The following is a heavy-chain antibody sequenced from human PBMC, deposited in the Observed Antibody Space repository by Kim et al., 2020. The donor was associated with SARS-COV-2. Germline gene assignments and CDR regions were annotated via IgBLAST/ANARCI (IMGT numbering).Heavy chain of an antibody. V-gene: IGHV3-72*01. CDR1: GFTFSDSN. Sequence: GGSLRLSCAASGFTFSDSNMDWVRQAPGKGLEWVARIRNKARSHTTEYAASVKGRFTISIDDSKNSVYLQMSSLKIEDTAVYFCARSPTGEPPFDYWGQGTLVPVSS. D-gene: IGHD3-16*01. CDR2: IRNKARSHTT. J-gene: IGHJ4*02. CDR3: ARSPTGEPPFDY.